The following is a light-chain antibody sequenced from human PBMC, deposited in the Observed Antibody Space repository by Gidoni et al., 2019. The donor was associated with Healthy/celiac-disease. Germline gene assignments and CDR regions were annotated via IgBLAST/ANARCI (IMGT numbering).Light chain of an antibody. V-gene: IGLV2-14*01. Sequence: QSALTQPASVSGSPGPPITISCTGTSSDVGGYNNVSWYQQHPGKAPKLMIYDVSNRPSGVSNRFSGSKSGNTASLTISGLQAEDEADYYCSSYTSSSTVVFGGGTKLTVL. CDR3: SSYTSSSTVV. CDR2: DVS. CDR1: SSDVGGYNN. J-gene: IGLJ2*01.